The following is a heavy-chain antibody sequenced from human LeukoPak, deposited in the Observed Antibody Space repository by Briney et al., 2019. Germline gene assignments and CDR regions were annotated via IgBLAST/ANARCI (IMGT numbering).Heavy chain of an antibody. CDR3: ARDATTVTTIIDY. Sequence: SETLSLTCTVSGDPISTYYWSWIRQPAGKGLEWIGRISNSGSASYNPSLKSRVTMSLDTSKNQFSLKLSSVTAADTAVYYCARDATTVTTIIDYWGQGTLVTVSS. D-gene: IGHD4-17*01. J-gene: IGHJ4*02. CDR1: GDPISTYY. CDR2: ISNSGSA. V-gene: IGHV4-4*07.